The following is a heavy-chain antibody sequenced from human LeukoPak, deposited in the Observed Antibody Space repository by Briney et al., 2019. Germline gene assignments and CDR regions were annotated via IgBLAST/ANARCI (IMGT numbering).Heavy chain of an antibody. CDR1: GGSISDFY. CDR2: INYSGST. CDR3: ARAQLNLLVDFGMDV. J-gene: IGHJ6*02. Sequence: SETLSLTCTVSGGSISDFYWSWIRQPPGKGLEWIGYINYSGSTNYNPSLKSRVTISVDTSKNQFSLKLSSVTAADTAVYYCARAQLNLLVDFGMDVWGQGTTVTVSS. D-gene: IGHD1-1*01. V-gene: IGHV4-59*01.